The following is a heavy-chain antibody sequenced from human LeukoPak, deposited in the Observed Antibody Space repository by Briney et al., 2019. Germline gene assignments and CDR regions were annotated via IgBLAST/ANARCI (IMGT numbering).Heavy chain of an antibody. Sequence: GGSLRLSCAASGFTFGTDNMNWVRQAPGKGLEWVSSISSSSSYIYYADSVKGRFTISRDNAKNSLYLQMNSLRAEDTAVYYCAREDGDGQMATSYDYWGQGTLVTVSS. D-gene: IGHD5-24*01. J-gene: IGHJ4*02. V-gene: IGHV3-21*01. CDR2: ISSSSSYI. CDR1: GFTFGTDN. CDR3: AREDGDGQMATSYDY.